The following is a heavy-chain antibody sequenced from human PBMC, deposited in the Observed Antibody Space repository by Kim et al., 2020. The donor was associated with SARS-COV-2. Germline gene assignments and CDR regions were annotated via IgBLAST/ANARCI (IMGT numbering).Heavy chain of an antibody. CDR2: IIPIFGTA. Sequence: SVKVSCKASGGTFSSYAISWVRQAPGQGLEWMGGIIPIFGTANYAQKFQGRVTITADESTSTAYMELSSLRSEDTAVYYCARDRGEFLRRLDAFDIWGQGTMVTVSS. CDR3: ARDRGEFLRRLDAFDI. CDR1: GGTFSSYA. D-gene: IGHD3-10*01. V-gene: IGHV1-69*13. J-gene: IGHJ3*02.